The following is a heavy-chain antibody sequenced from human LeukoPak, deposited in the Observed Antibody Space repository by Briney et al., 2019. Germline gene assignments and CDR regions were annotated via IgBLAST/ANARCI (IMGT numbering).Heavy chain of an antibody. J-gene: IGHJ5*02. D-gene: IGHD3-10*01. Sequence: SQTLSFTCAVSGGSISSGGYSWSWIRQPPGKGLEWIGYIYHSGSTYYNPSLKSRVTISVDRSKNQFSLKLSSVTAADTAVYYCARGGLVVRGTNNWFDPWGQGTLVTVSS. CDR2: IYHSGST. CDR1: GGSISSGGYS. CDR3: ARGGLVVRGTNNWFDP. V-gene: IGHV4-30-2*01.